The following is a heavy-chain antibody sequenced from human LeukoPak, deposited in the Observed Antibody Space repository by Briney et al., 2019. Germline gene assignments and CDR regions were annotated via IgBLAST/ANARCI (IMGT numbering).Heavy chain of an antibody. CDR2: ISAYNGNT. CDR3: ARDYDSSGSPNYYFDY. D-gene: IGHD3-22*01. V-gene: IGHV1-18*01. Sequence: ASVKVSCKASGYTFTSYGISWVRQAPGQGLEWMGWISAYNGNTNYAQKLQGRVTMTTDTSTSTAYMELRSLRSDDTAVYYCARDYDSSGSPNYYFDYWGQGTLVTVSS. CDR1: GYTFTSYG. J-gene: IGHJ4*02.